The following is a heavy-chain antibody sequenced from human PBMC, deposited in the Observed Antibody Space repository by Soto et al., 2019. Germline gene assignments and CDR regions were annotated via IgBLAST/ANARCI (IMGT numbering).Heavy chain of an antibody. CDR2: IIPIFGTA. V-gene: IGHV1-69*06. CDR1: GGTFSSYA. Sequence: SVKVSCKASGGTFSSYAISWVRQAPGQGLEWMGGIIPIFGTANYAQKFQGRVTITADKSTSTAYMELSSLRSEDTAVYYCARDTGATPKYYYYGMDVWGQGTTVTVSS. CDR3: ARDTGATPKYYYYGMDV. J-gene: IGHJ6*02. D-gene: IGHD4-17*01.